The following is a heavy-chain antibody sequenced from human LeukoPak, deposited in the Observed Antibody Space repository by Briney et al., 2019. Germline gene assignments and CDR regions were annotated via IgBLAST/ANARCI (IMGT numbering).Heavy chain of an antibody. J-gene: IGHJ5*02. Sequence: KTSETLSLTCTVSGGSISSGGYYWSWIRQHPGKGLEWVGYIYYSGSTYYNPSLKSRVTISVDTSKNQFSLKLSSVTAADTAVYYCARTTYPYLNWNYWFDPWGQRTLVTVSS. V-gene: IGHV4-31*03. CDR2: IYYSGST. CDR1: GGSISSGGYY. CDR3: ARTTYPYLNWNYWFDP. D-gene: IGHD1-1*01.